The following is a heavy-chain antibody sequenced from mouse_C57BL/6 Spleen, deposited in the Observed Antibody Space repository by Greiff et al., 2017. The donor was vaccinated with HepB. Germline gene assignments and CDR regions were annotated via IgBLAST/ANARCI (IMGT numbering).Heavy chain of an antibody. D-gene: IGHD4-1*01. J-gene: IGHJ3*01. CDR1: GYSITSGYY. V-gene: IGHV3-6*01. Sequence: ESGPGLVKPSQSLSLTCSVTGYSITSGYYWNWIRQFPGNNLEWMGYISYDGSNNYNPSLKNRISITRDTSKNQFFLKLNSVTTEDTATYYCARDLDWEAYWGQGTLVTVSA. CDR3: ARDLDWEAY. CDR2: ISYDGSN.